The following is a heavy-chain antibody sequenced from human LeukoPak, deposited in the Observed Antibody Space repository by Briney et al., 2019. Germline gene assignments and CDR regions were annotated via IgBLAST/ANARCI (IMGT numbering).Heavy chain of an antibody. CDR2: INHSGST. V-gene: IGHV4-34*01. CDR3: ARGRSTLWFGS. J-gene: IGHJ5*01. Sequence: PSETLSLTCAVYGGSFSGYYWSWIRQPPGKGLEWIGEINHSGSTNYNPSLKSRVTISVDTSKNQFSLKLSSVTAADTAVYYCARGRSTLWFGSWGQGTLVTVSS. CDR1: GGSFSGYY.